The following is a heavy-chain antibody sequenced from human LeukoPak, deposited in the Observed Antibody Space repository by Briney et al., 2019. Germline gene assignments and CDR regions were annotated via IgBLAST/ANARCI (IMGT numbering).Heavy chain of an antibody. CDR1: RGSISSSTYY. CDR3: ARADYSSTWSHDYYYMDV. D-gene: IGHD6-13*01. CDR2: IYYSGST. J-gene: IGHJ6*03. Sequence: SETLSLTCTVSRGSISSSTYYWGWIRQPPGKGLEWIGSIYYSGSTYYNPSLKSRVTISVDTSKNQFSLKLSSVTAADTAVYYCARADYSSTWSHDYYYMDVWGKGTTVTVSS. V-gene: IGHV4-39*07.